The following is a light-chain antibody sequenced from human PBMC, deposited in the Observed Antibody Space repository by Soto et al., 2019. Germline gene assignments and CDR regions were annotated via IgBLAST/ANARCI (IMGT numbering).Light chain of an antibody. Sequence: SALTQPASVSGSPGQSITISCTGTSSDVGSHNLVSWYQQHPGQDPKLMIYEVSKRPLGISARFSASKSGNTASLTISGLQAEDEADYYCCSYGGSRAVFGGGTQLTVL. CDR3: CSYGGSRAV. CDR1: SSDVGSHNL. V-gene: IGLV2-23*02. J-gene: IGLJ7*01. CDR2: EVS.